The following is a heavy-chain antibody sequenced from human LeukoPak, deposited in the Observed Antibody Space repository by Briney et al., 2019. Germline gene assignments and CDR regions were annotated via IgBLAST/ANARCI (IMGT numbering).Heavy chain of an antibody. CDR2: IIPILGIA. J-gene: IGHJ4*02. CDR1: GGTFSSYA. Sequence: GASVKVSCKASGGTFSSYAISWVRQAPGQGLEWMGRIIPILGIANYAQKFQGRVTITADKSTSTAYMELSSLRSEDTAVDYCARSVTTSLMRVDWGQGTLVTVSS. V-gene: IGHV1-69*10. CDR3: ARSVTTSLMRVD. D-gene: IGHD4-11*01.